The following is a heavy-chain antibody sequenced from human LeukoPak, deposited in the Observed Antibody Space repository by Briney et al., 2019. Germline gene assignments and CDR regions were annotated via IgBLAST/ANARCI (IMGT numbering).Heavy chain of an antibody. Sequence: PSETLSFTCAVYGGSFSGYYWSWIRQPPGKGLEWIGEINHSGSTNYNPSLKSRVTISVDTSKNQFSLKLSSVTAADTAVYYCARVRGSTEYFDYWGQGTLVTVSS. J-gene: IGHJ4*02. CDR2: INHSGST. CDR3: ARVRGSTEYFDY. CDR1: GGSFSGYY. D-gene: IGHD3-16*01. V-gene: IGHV4-34*01.